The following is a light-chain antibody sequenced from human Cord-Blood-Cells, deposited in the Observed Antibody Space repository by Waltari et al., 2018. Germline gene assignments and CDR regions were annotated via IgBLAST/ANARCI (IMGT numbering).Light chain of an antibody. V-gene: IGKV4-1*01. Sequence: DIVMTQSSDALAVSLGERATINCKSSQSVLYSSNNKNYLAWYQQKPGQPPKLLIYWASTRVSGVPDRFSGSGSGTDFTLTISSLQAEDVAVYYCQQYYSTPPTFGQGTKVEIK. CDR3: QQYYSTPPT. CDR1: QSVLYSSNNKNY. J-gene: IGKJ1*01. CDR2: WAS.